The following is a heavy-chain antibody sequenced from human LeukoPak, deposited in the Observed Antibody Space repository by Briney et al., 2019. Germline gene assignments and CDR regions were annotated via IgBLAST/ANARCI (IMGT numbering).Heavy chain of an antibody. CDR1: GYTFITYG. CDR3: ARVTAFWSGYYTY. J-gene: IGHJ4*02. Sequence: ASVKVSCKASGYTFITYGISWVRQAPGQGLEWMGWISAYNGNTSYAQNLQGRVTMTTDTSTSTAYMELRSLRSDDTAVYYCARVTAFWSGYYTYWGQGTLVTVSS. CDR2: ISAYNGNT. V-gene: IGHV1-18*01. D-gene: IGHD3-3*01.